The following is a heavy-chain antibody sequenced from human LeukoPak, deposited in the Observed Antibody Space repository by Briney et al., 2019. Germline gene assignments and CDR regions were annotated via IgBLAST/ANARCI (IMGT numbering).Heavy chain of an antibody. CDR2: FNPGDSDI. J-gene: IGHJ3*02. CDR1: GYSFTSYW. Sequence: GESLKISCKGSGYSFTSYWIGWVRQMPGKGLEWIGTFNPGDSDIRYSLSFQGQVTISADKSISTAYLQWSSLKASDTAMYYCARHVSSSRVAFDIWGQGTMVTVSS. D-gene: IGHD2-2*01. CDR3: ARHVSSSRVAFDI. V-gene: IGHV5-51*01.